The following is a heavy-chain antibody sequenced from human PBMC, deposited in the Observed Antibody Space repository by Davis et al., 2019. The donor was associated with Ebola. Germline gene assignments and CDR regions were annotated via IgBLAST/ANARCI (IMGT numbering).Heavy chain of an antibody. CDR3: AKDSSGSGWSSA. Sequence: PGGSLRLSCAASGFTSDAYAMHWVRQAPGKGLEWVSGILWSSGDIGYADSVKGRFTISRDNAKKSLYLQMDSLQPEDTALYYCAKDSSGSGWSSAWGQGTMVIVSS. CDR1: GFTSDAYA. CDR2: ILWSSGDI. D-gene: IGHD6-19*01. V-gene: IGHV3-9*02. J-gene: IGHJ3*01.